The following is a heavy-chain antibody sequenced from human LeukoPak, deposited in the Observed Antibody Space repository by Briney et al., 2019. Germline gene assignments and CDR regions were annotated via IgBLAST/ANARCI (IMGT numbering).Heavy chain of an antibody. Sequence: ASVKVSCKASGYTFTGYYMHWVRQAPGQGLEWVGWINHNSGGTNYAQKFQGRVTMTRDTSISTAYMELSRLRSDDTAVYYCARKTTYYYDSSGYYGYWGQGTLVTVSP. D-gene: IGHD3-22*01. CDR2: INHNSGGT. CDR1: GYTFTGYY. V-gene: IGHV1-2*02. CDR3: ARKTTYYYDSSGYYGY. J-gene: IGHJ4*02.